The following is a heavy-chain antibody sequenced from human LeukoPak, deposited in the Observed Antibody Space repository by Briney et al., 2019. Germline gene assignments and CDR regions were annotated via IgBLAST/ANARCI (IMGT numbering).Heavy chain of an antibody. J-gene: IGHJ3*02. CDR1: GYTFTSYY. V-gene: IGHV1-46*01. D-gene: IGHD6-19*01. CDR3: ARDLSVAGTVEGAFDI. CDR2: INHSGGST. Sequence: ASVKVSCKASGYTFTSYYIHWVRQAPGQGLEWMGIINHSGGSTSYAQKFQGRVTMTSDMSTSTVYMELSSLRSEDTAVHYCARDLSVAGTVEGAFDIWGQGTMVTVSS.